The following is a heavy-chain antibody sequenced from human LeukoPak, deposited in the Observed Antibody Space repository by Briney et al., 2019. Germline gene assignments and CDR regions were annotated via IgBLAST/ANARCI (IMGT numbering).Heavy chain of an antibody. Sequence: PSETLSLTCTVSGGSISSSSGNCWTWVRQPPGKGLEWIGEIYHSGSTNYNPSLKSRVTMLLDKSKNQFSLKLSSVTAADTAVYYCARNGGNSDFDYWGQGTLVTVSS. CDR2: IYHSGST. CDR1: GGSISSSSGNC. CDR3: ARNGGNSDFDY. V-gene: IGHV4-4*02. D-gene: IGHD4-23*01. J-gene: IGHJ4*02.